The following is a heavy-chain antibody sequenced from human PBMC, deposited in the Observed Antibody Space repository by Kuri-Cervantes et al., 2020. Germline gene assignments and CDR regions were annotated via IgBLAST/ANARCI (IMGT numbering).Heavy chain of an antibody. CDR2: IKQDGSEK. V-gene: IGHV3-7*03. D-gene: IGHD2-21*02. Sequence: GGSLRLSCAASGFTFSSYWMSWVRQAPGKGLEWVANIKQDGSEKYYVDSVKGRFTISRDNAKNSLYLQMNSLRSDDTAVYYCARETYCGGDCYSHYYGMGVWGQGTTVTVSS. CDR3: ARETYCGGDCYSHYYGMGV. J-gene: IGHJ6*02. CDR1: GFTFSSYW.